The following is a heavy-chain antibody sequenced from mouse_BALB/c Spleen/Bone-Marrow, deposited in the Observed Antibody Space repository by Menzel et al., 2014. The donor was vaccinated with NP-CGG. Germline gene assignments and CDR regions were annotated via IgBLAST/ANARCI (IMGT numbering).Heavy chain of an antibody. Sequence: VQLQQSGAELVRPGASVKLSCKALGYAFTDYEIHWVSQTPEHGLEWIGAIHPGSGGTAYNQKFKGKATLTVDKSSNTAHMELSSLTSEDSAVYYCTRGWDAMDYWGQGTSVTVSS. D-gene: IGHD3-3*01. V-gene: IGHV1-15*01. J-gene: IGHJ4*01. CDR2: IHPGSGGT. CDR1: GYAFTDYE. CDR3: TRGWDAMDY.